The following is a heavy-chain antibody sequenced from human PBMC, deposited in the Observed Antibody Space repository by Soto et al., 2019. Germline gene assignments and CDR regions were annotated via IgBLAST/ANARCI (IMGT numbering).Heavy chain of an antibody. J-gene: IGHJ6*02. V-gene: IGHV1-8*01. CDR3: ARDGYYGSGSYGMDV. D-gene: IGHD3-10*01. Sequence: ASVKVSCKASGYTFTSYDINWVRQATGQGLEWMGWMNPNSGNTNYAQKFQGRVIMTTDTSTKTAYMVLRSLRFDDTAVYYCARDGYYGSGSYGMDVWGQGTTVTVSS. CDR2: MNPNSGNT. CDR1: GYTFTSYD.